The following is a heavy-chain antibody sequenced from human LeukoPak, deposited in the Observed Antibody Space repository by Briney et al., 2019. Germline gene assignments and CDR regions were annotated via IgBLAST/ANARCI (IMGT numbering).Heavy chain of an antibody. J-gene: IGHJ3*02. D-gene: IGHD3-22*01. CDR2: IYYSGST. CDR3: ARSRKKHYDSSGYYFEDAFDI. CDR1: GGSISSSSYY. Sequence: PSETLSLTCTVSGGSISSSSYYWGWIRQPPGKGLEWIGSIYYSGSTYYNPSLKSRVTISVDTSKNQFSLKLSSVTAADTAVYYCARSRKKHYDSSGYYFEDAFDIWGQGTMVTVSS. V-gene: IGHV4-39*07.